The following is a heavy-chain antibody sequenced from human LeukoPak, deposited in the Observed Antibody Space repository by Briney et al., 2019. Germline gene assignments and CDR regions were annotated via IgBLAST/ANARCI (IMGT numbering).Heavy chain of an antibody. D-gene: IGHD4-17*01. Sequence: GASVKVSCKASGGTFSSYAISWVRRAPGQGLEWMGGIIPIFGTANYAQKFQGRVTITTDESTSTAYMELSSLRSEDTAVYYCARSIFYGDYAPWYYFDYWGQGTLVTVSS. CDR1: GGTFSSYA. CDR2: IIPIFGTA. V-gene: IGHV1-69*05. J-gene: IGHJ4*02. CDR3: ARSIFYGDYAPWYYFDY.